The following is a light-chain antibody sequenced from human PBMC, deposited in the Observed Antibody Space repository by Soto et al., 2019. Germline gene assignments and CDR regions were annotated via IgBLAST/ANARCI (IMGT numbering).Light chain of an antibody. J-gene: IGKJ1*01. CDR1: QSISSY. V-gene: IGKV1-39*01. CDR3: QQYSYYRT. Sequence: DIQMTQSPSSLSASVGDRVTITCRASQSISSYLHWYQQKPGKAPKRLIYSAYSLQSGVPSRFSGSGAGTDFTLTISSLQPEDFAVYCCQQYSYYRTFGQGPNVEI. CDR2: SAY.